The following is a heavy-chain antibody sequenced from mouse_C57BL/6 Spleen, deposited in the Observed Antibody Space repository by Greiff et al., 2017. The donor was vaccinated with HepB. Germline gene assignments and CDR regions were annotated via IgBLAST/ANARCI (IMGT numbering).Heavy chain of an antibody. J-gene: IGHJ4*01. D-gene: IGHD2-3*01. Sequence: VKVVESGPELVKPGASVKISCKASGYAFSSSWMNWVKQRPGKGLEWIGRIYPGDGDTNYNGKFKGKATLTADKSSSTAYMQLSSLTSEDSAVYFCARSYDGSLMDYWGQGTSVTVSS. CDR2: IYPGDGDT. CDR3: ARSYDGSLMDY. CDR1: GYAFSSSW. V-gene: IGHV1-82*01.